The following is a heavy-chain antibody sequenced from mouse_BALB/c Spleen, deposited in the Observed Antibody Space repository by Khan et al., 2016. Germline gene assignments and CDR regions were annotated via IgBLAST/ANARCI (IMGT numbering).Heavy chain of an antibody. Sequence: QVRLQQSGPSLVQPSQSLSITCTVSGFSLTSYGVHWVRQSPGKGLEWLGVIWRGGSTDYNAAFMSRLSITKDNSKSQVSFKMNSLQADDTAIYYGAKSKYEVGYYAMDDWGQGTSVTVSS. CDR3: AKSKYEVGYYAMDD. D-gene: IGHD2-14*01. J-gene: IGHJ4*01. CDR1: GFSLTSYG. V-gene: IGHV2-5-1*01. CDR2: IWRGGST.